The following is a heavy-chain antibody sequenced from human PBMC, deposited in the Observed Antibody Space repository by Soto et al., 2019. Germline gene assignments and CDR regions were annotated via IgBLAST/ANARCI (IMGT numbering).Heavy chain of an antibody. V-gene: IGHV1-46*01. CDR1: GYTFTSYY. D-gene: IGHD6-13*01. Sequence: ASVKVSCKASGYTFTSYYMHWVRQAPGQGLEWIGIINPSGGSTSYAQKFQGRVTMTRDTSTSTVYMELSSLRSEDTAVYYCARAPLGQQLASDWGQGTLVTVSS. CDR3: ARAPLGQQLASD. CDR2: INPSGGST. J-gene: IGHJ4*02.